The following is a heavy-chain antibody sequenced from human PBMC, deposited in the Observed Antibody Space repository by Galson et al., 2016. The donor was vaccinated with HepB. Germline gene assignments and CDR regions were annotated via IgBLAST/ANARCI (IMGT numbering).Heavy chain of an antibody. V-gene: IGHV3-7*03. CDR1: RFSIRNHW. CDR3: ARIAADGSTFDY. Sequence: SLRLSCAASRFSIRNHWMSWVRQAPGKGLEWVANINQDGSVEKYADSVRGRFTVFKDNAKNSVYLQLNSLSADDTAMFYCARIAADGSTFDYWGQGTLVTVSS. J-gene: IGHJ4*02. D-gene: IGHD6-13*01. CDR2: INQDGSVE.